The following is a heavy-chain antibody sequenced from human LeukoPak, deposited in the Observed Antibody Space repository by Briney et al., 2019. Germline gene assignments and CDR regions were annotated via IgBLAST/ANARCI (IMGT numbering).Heavy chain of an antibody. D-gene: IGHD3-10*01. Sequence: SETLSLTCTVSGGSISSGGYYWSWIRQHPGKGLEWIGYIYYSGSTYYNPSLKSRVTISVDTSKNQFSLKLSSVTAADTAVYYCARVRAGGVDYWGQGTLVTVSS. J-gene: IGHJ4*02. V-gene: IGHV4-31*03. CDR2: IYYSGST. CDR3: ARVRAGGVDY. CDR1: GGSISSGGYY.